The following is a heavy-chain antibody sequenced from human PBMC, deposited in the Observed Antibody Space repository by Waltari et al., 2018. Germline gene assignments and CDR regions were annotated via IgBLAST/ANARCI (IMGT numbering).Heavy chain of an antibody. V-gene: IGHV4-38-2*02. D-gene: IGHD6-13*01. CDR1: GYSITSGYY. CDR2: IYHSGNT. CDR3: ARAPMSGAATGTFDF. J-gene: IGHJ4*02. Sequence: QVKLQESGPGLVKPSETLSLTSTVPGYSITSGYYWGCIRQPPGKGLEWIGSIYHSGNTYYNPSVKGRLTISVDTSKIQFSLRLSSVTAADTAVYYCARAPMSGAATGTFDFWGLGSLVTVSP.